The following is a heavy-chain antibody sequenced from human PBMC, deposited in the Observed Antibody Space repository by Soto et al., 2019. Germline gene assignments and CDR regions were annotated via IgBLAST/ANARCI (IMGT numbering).Heavy chain of an antibody. J-gene: IGHJ4*02. CDR2: IRNSGGFT. Sequence: VQLLESGGGLVQPGGSLRLSCAASGFTFNNYAMNWVRQAPGKGLEWVSAIRNSGGFTYYADSVKGRFTISRDNSKNTLYLHMDSPSAEHTALYHCAKDYAETQGPYFFDYWGQGTLVTVSS. CDR1: GFTFNNYA. V-gene: IGHV3-23*01. CDR3: AKDYAETQGPYFFDY. D-gene: IGHD4-17*01.